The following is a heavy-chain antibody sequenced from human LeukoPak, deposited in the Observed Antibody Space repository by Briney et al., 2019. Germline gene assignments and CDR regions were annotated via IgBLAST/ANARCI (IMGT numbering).Heavy chain of an antibody. CDR1: GYTFTNYG. CDR3: ARGATQGPFDL. Sequence: VASVKVSCKASGYTFTNYGISWVRQAPGQRLEWMGWINAGNGNTKYSQKFQGRVTITRDTSASTAYMELSSLRSEDTAVYYCARGATQGPFDLWGRGTLVTVSS. CDR2: INAGNGNT. J-gene: IGHJ2*01. V-gene: IGHV1-3*01.